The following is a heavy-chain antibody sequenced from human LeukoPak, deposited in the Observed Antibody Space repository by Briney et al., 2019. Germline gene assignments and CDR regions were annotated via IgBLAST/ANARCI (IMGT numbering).Heavy chain of an antibody. CDR1: GFTFDDYD. V-gene: IGHV3-20*04. D-gene: IGHD6-19*01. CDR2: ISWNGRNT. CDR3: ARGAYSRGWTTFDY. J-gene: IGHJ4*02. Sequence: TGGSLRLSCAASGFTFDDYDLNWVRQAPGKGLEWVSGISWNGRNTAYAESLRGRFTISRDNAKNSLYLQMNSLRAEDTAFYYCARGAYSRGWTTFDYWGQGILVTVSS.